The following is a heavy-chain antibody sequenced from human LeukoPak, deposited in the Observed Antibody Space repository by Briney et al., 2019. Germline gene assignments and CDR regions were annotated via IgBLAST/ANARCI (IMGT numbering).Heavy chain of an antibody. D-gene: IGHD6-6*01. V-gene: IGHV3-48*01. CDR3: ARDWGIAARPVGYYYYYGMDV. Sequence: GGSLRFSCAASGFTFSSYSMNWVRQAPGKGLEWVSYISSSSSSIYYAESVKGRLTISRDNANNSLYLQVNSLRAEDTAVYYCARDWGIAARPVGYYYYYGMDVWGQGTTVTVFS. CDR2: ISSSSSSI. CDR1: GFTFSSYS. J-gene: IGHJ6*02.